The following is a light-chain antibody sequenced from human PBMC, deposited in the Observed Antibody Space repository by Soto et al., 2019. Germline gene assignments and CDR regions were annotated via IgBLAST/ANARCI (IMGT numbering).Light chain of an antibody. Sequence: EIVLTQSPGTLSLSPGERATLSCRASQSIRSNYLAWYQQKPGQAPRFLIYGASSRATGIPDRFSGSGSGTDFTLTISRLEPEDFGVYYCQQFGSSIPHTFGQGTKLEIK. V-gene: IGKV3-20*01. CDR1: QSIRSNY. J-gene: IGKJ2*01. CDR2: GAS. CDR3: QQFGSSIPHT.